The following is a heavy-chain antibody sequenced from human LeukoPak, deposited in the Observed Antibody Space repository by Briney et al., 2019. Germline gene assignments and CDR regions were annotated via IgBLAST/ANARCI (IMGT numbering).Heavy chain of an antibody. V-gene: IGHV4-38-2*01. CDR2: IKHSGST. D-gene: IGHD4-11*01. CDR3: ARRPSYSNYVGYYYYYMDV. Sequence: SETLSLTCAVSGYSISSGYYWGWIRQPPGKGLEWIGSIKHSGSTYYNPSLKSRVTTSVDTSRNQFSLKLSSVTAADTAVYYCARRPSYSNYVGYYYYYMDVWGKGTTVTVSS. J-gene: IGHJ6*03. CDR1: GYSISSGYY.